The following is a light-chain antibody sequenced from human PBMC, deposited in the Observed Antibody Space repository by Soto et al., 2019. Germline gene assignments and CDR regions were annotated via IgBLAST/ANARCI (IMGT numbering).Light chain of an antibody. Sequence: MVLTQSPGPLSLSPGESATLSCRASQSVSSSYLAWYPQTPGQAPRLLIYGASSRATGFPDRFSGSGSGTDFTLTISRLEPEDFAVYFCHQYGNSPWTFGQGTKVDIK. CDR3: HQYGNSPWT. CDR1: QSVSSSY. V-gene: IGKV3-20*01. J-gene: IGKJ1*01. CDR2: GAS.